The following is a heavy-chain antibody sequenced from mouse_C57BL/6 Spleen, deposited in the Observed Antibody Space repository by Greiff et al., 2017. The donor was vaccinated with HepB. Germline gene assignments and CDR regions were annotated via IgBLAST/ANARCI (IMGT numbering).Heavy chain of an antibody. CDR3: ARSEVITTVVAFDY. V-gene: IGHV1-42*01. Sequence: EVKVVESGPELVKPGASVKISCKASGYSFTGYYMNWVKQSPEKSLEWIGEINPSTGGTTYNQKFKAKATSTVDKSSSTAYMQLKSLTSEDSAVYYCARSEVITTVVAFDYWGQGTTLTVSS. J-gene: IGHJ2*01. D-gene: IGHD1-1*01. CDR1: GYSFTGYY. CDR2: INPSTGGT.